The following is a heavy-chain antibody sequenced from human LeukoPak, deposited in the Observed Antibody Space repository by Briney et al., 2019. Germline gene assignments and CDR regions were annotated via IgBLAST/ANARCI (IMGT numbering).Heavy chain of an antibody. V-gene: IGHV3-33*08. J-gene: IGHJ4*02. CDR2: IWYDGSNK. CDR1: GFTFDGYA. CDR3: ARDVGKYYFDY. Sequence: GGSLRLSCAASGFTFDGYAMNWVRQGPGKGLEWVAVIWYDGSNKYYADSVKGRFTISRDNSKNTLYLQMNSLRAEDTAVYYCARDVGKYYFDYWGQGTLVTVSS. D-gene: IGHD1-26*01.